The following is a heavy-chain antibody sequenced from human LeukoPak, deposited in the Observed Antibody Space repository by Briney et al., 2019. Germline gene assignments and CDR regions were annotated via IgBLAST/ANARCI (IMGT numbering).Heavy chain of an antibody. CDR2: IDPNSGGT. CDR1: GYTFTGYY. Sequence: ASVKVSCKASGYTFTGYYIHWVRQAPGQGLEWMGWIDPNSGGTNYAQKFQGRVTMTRDTSISTAYMELSRLRSDDTAVYYCARDPSVYYYMDVWGKGTTVTVFS. CDR3: ARDPSVYYYMDV. J-gene: IGHJ6*03. V-gene: IGHV1-2*02.